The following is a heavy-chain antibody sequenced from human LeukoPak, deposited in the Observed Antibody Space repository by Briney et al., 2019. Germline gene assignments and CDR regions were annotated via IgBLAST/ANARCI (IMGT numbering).Heavy chain of an antibody. J-gene: IGHJ6*03. Sequence: ASVKVSCKASGYTFTSYGISWVRQAPGQGLEWMGWISAYNGNTNYAQKLQGRVTMTTDTSTSTAYMELRRLRSDDTAVYYCARDLSQQWLVRNYYYYMDVWGKGTTVTISS. V-gene: IGHV1-18*01. CDR3: ARDLSQQWLVRNYYYYMDV. D-gene: IGHD6-19*01. CDR2: ISAYNGNT. CDR1: GYTFTSYG.